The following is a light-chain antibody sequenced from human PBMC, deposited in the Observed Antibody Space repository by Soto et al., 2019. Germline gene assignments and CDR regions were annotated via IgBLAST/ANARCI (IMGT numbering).Light chain of an antibody. J-gene: IGKJ1*01. CDR1: QGISSY. CDR2: AAS. V-gene: IGKV1-9*01. Sequence: DIQLTQSPSFLSASVGDRVTITCRASQGISSYLAWYQQKTGKAPKLLIYAASTLPSGVPSRFSGSGSGTEFTITISSLQPEDFATYYCQQLNSSPWTFGEGTKVEIK. CDR3: QQLNSSPWT.